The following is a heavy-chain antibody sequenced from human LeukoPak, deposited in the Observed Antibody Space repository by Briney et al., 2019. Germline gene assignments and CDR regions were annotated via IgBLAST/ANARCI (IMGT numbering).Heavy chain of an antibody. CDR2: IYTSGST. J-gene: IGHJ5*02. D-gene: IGHD3-10*01. V-gene: IGHV4-61*02. Sequence: PSETLSLTCTVSGGSISSGSYYWSWIRQPAGKGLEWIGRIYTSGSTNYNPSLKSRVTISVDTSKNQFSLKLSSVTAADTAVYYCARHVLLWFGDKGRFDPWGQGTLVTVSS. CDR3: ARHVLLWFGDKGRFDP. CDR1: GGSISSGSYY.